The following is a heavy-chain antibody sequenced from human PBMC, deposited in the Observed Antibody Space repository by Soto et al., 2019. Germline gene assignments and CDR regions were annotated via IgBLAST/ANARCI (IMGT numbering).Heavy chain of an antibody. V-gene: IGHV3-15*01. CDR3: RTQWLD. D-gene: IGHD6-19*01. J-gene: IGHJ4*02. Sequence: EVQLVESGGGLVKPGGSLRLSCAASGFTFSDAWMSWVRQAPGKGLEWVGLIKKKTDGGTTDYAAPVKGRFTISRDDSKNTLYLQMRSLKTEDTAVYYCRTQWLDWGQGTLVTVSS. CDR1: GFTFSDAW. CDR2: IKKKTDGGTT.